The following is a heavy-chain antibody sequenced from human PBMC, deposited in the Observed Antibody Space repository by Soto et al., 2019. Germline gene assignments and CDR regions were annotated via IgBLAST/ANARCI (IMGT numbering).Heavy chain of an antibody. D-gene: IGHD1-26*01. V-gene: IGHV3-23*01. Sequence: EVLLLESGGGLVQPGESLRLSCAASGFTFSNYAMAWVRQAPGKGLEWLSAISNSGYNTYYAGSVKGRFTISRDNSKNTLYLQMDSLRAEDTALYYCAKEEAGAGDYWGQGTLFTVSS. CDR3: AKEEAGAGDY. CDR1: GFTFSNYA. CDR2: ISNSGYNT. J-gene: IGHJ4*02.